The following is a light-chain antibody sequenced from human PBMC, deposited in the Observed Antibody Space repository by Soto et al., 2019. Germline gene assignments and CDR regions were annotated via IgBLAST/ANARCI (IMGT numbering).Light chain of an antibody. CDR1: SSDGGKYNL. Sequence: SVLAQPASVSGSPRQSVTLPCTGNSSDGGKYNLVSWYQHHPGKIPKLMIYEGSKRPSGVSNRFSGSKSGNTASLTISGLQAEDEAEYYCCSYATDSTYVFGTGTKVTVL. CDR3: CSYATDSTYV. CDR2: EGS. V-gene: IGLV2-23*01. J-gene: IGLJ1*01.